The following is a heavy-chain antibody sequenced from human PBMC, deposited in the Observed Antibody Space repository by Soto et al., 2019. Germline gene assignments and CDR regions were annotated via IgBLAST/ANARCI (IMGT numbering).Heavy chain of an antibody. CDR2: IIPIFGTA. Sequence: SVKVSCKASGGTFSSYAISWVRQAPGQGLEWMGGIIPIFGTANYAQKFQGRVTITADESTSTAYMELSSLRSEDTAVYYCASALELSPDYYYGMDVWGQGTTVTVSS. J-gene: IGHJ6*02. V-gene: IGHV1-69*13. CDR1: GGTFSSYA. CDR3: ASALELSPDYYYGMDV. D-gene: IGHD1-7*01.